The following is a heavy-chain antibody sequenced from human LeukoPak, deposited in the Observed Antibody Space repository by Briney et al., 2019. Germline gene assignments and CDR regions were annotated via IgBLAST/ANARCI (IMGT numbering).Heavy chain of an antibody. V-gene: IGHV5-51*01. D-gene: IGHD2-21*01. CDR1: GYSFTSYW. Sequence: GEPLKISCKGSGYSFTSYWIGWVRQMPGKGLEWMGIIYPGDSDTRYSPSFQGQVTISADKSISTAYLQWSSLKASDTAMYYCARHVVKSYYYYYGMDVWGQGTTVTVSS. CDR2: IYPGDSDT. J-gene: IGHJ6*02. CDR3: ARHVVKSYYYYYGMDV.